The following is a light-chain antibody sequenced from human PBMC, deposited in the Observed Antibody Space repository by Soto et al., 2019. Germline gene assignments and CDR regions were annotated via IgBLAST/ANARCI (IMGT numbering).Light chain of an antibody. CDR1: QSISGN. CDR3: QKYNNWPLT. V-gene: IGKV3D-15*01. J-gene: IGKJ5*01. CDR2: GAS. Sequence: EIVMTQSPATLSVSPGETATLSCRASQSISGNLAWHQQKPGRAPRLLIYGASTRATGIPARLSGSGSGTEFTLTISRLQSEDFAVYYCQKYNNWPLTCGQGTRLEIK.